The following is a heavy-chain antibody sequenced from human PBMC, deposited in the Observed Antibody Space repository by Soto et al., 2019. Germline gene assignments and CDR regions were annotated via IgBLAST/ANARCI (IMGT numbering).Heavy chain of an antibody. D-gene: IGHD2-8*01. Sequence: PSVKVACKASGYTLTSYDINWVRQATGQGLEWMGWMNPNSGNTGYAQKLQGRVTMTRNTSISTAYMELSSLRSEDTAVYYCARDSCTTGVRDMFDPWGQGTLVTVSS. CDR1: GYTLTSYD. CDR3: ARDSCTTGVRDMFDP. V-gene: IGHV1-8*01. CDR2: MNPNSGNT. J-gene: IGHJ5*02.